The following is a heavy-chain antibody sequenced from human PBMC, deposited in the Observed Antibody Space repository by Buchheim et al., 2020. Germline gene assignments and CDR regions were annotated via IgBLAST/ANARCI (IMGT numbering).Heavy chain of an antibody. J-gene: IGHJ4*02. CDR1: GVSISDYY. CDR2: LYNSGST. V-gene: IGHV4-59*01. D-gene: IGHD3-22*01. CDR3: AGDYFDSSGYSDY. Sequence: QVQLQESGPGLVEPSETLSLTCTVSGVSISDYYWSWIRQPPGKGLEWIGYLYNSGSTNFNPSLKSRVTKSVDTSKNQFSLNLSSVTAADTAVYYCAGDYFDSSGYSDYWGQGTL.